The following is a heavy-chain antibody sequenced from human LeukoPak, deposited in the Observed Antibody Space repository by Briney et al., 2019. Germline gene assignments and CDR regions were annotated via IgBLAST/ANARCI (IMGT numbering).Heavy chain of an antibody. V-gene: IGHV1-46*01. Sequence: ASVKVSCXASGSTFTSHYTHWVRRAPGEGPQWMGIINPSDGTTSYAPKFQGRVTMTRDTSTSTVYMELRSLRSEDTAMYYCARSRSGYLVYWGQGTLLTVSP. CDR2: INPSDGTT. CDR1: GSTFTSHY. J-gene: IGHJ4*02. D-gene: IGHD3-22*01. CDR3: ARSRSGYLVY.